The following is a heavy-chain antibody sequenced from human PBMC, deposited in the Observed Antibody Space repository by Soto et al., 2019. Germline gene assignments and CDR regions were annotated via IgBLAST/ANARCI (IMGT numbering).Heavy chain of an antibody. Sequence: SETLSLTCTVSGGSITSYYWSWIRQAPGKGLEWIGYIHHSGTINYNSSLKSRFTMSIDTSQNQFSLNLSFVTAADTAFYFCASRGRDDSPGLYSWLDPWGQGILVTVSS. CDR1: GGSITSYY. D-gene: IGHD3-22*01. CDR3: ASRGRDDSPGLYSWLDP. CDR2: IHHSGTI. J-gene: IGHJ5*02. V-gene: IGHV4-59*01.